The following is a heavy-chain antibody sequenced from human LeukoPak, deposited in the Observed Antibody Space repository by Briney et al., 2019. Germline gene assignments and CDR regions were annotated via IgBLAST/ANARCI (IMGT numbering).Heavy chain of an antibody. CDR2: TYYRSKWYN. CDR3: ARERIQLWEIHDAFDI. Sequence: SQTLSLTCAISAYSVSSNSAAWNWIRQSPSRGLEWLGRTYYRSKWYNDYAVSVKSRITINPDTSKNQFSLQLNSVTPEDTAVYYCARERIQLWEIHDAFDIWGQGTMVTVSS. CDR1: AYSVSSNSAA. V-gene: IGHV6-1*01. J-gene: IGHJ3*02. D-gene: IGHD5-18*01.